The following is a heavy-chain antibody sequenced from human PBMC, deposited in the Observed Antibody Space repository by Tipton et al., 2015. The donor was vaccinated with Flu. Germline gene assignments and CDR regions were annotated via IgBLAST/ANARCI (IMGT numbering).Heavy chain of an antibody. D-gene: IGHD1-26*01. CDR1: GFTFNTYT. J-gene: IGHJ6*02. Sequence: AASGFTFNTYTMNWVRQAPGKGLEWVSSISSSSSYIYYADSVNGRLTISRDNAKNSLYLQISTLRAEDTAVYYCARDHLVGVAGMDVWGQGTTVTVSS. V-gene: IGHV3-21*01. CDR2: ISSSSSYI. CDR3: ARDHLVGVAGMDV.